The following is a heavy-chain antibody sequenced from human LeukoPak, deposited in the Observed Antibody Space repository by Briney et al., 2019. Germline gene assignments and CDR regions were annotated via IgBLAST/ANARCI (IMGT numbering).Heavy chain of an antibody. CDR2: ISSSGSTI. D-gene: IGHD2/OR15-2a*01. V-gene: IGHV3-48*03. CDR1: GFTFSSYE. J-gene: IGHJ4*02. Sequence: GGSLRLSCAASGFTFSSYEMNWVRQAPGKGLEWVSYISSSGSTIYYADSVKGRFTISRDNAKNSLYLQMNSLRAEDTAVYYCADTDYFPDGFDYWGQGTLVTVSS. CDR3: ADTDYFPDGFDY.